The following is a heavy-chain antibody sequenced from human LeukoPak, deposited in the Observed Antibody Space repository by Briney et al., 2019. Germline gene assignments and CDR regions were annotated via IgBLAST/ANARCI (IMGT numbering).Heavy chain of an antibody. CDR3: ARQGLYDSSDFWTFQH. J-gene: IGHJ1*01. D-gene: IGHD3/OR15-3a*01. CDR1: GCTFSDYY. CDR2: ISDSSGYK. V-gene: IGHV3-11*06. Sequence: GGSLRLSCAASGCTFSDYYMSWVRQTPGKGLEWVSYISDSSGYKNYADSLKRRITISRDNAKNSVHLQMNSLSAEDTAVYYCARQGLYDSSDFWTFQHWGQGTLVTVSS.